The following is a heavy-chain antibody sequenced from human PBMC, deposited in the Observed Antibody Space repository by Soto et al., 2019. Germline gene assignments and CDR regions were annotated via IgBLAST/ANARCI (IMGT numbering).Heavy chain of an antibody. V-gene: IGHV3-30*03. D-gene: IGHD3-3*01. Sequence: GGSLRLSCAASGFAFSSYGMHWVRQAPGKGLEWVAVISYDGSNKYYADSVKGRFTISRDNSKNTLYLQMNSLRAEDTAVYYFAAARYDFWCGYYVVISFDSCGQGTMVTVSS. CDR3: AAARYDFWCGYYVVISFDS. CDR2: ISYDGSNK. CDR1: GFAFSSYG. J-gene: IGHJ3*02.